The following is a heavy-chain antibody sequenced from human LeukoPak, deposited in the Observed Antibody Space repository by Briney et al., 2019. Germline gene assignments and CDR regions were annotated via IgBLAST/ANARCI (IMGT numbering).Heavy chain of an antibody. CDR1: GYTFTSYD. CDR2: MNPNSGNT. D-gene: IGHD6-19*01. V-gene: IGHV1-8*03. CDR3: ARSGLVRLFDP. J-gene: IGHJ5*02. Sequence: ASVKVSCKASGYTFTSYDIDWVRQATGQGLEWMGWMNPNSGNTGYAQKFQGRVTITRNTSISTAYMELSSLRSEDTAVYYCARSGLVRLFDPWGQGTLVTVSS.